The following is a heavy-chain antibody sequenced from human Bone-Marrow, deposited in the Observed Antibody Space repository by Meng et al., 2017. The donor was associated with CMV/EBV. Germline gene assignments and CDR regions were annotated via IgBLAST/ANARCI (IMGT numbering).Heavy chain of an antibody. Sequence: GESLKISCAASGFTFSIYSMNWVRQAPGKGLEWVSSISSSSSYIYYADSVKGRFTISRDNAKNSLYLQMNSLRAEDTAVYYCARDKGLGAFDIWGQGTMVTVSS. CDR2: ISSSSSYI. J-gene: IGHJ3*02. V-gene: IGHV3-21*01. CDR1: GFTFSIYS. CDR3: ARDKGLGAFDI.